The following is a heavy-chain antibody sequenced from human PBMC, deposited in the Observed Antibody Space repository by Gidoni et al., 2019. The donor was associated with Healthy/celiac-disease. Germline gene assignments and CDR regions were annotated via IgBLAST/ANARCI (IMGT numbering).Heavy chain of an antibody. V-gene: IGHV3-21*01. CDR1: GVTFSSYS. D-gene: IGHD3-10*01. Sequence: EVQLVESGGGLVKPGGSLRLSCAASGVTFSSYSLNWVPQAPGKGLEWVSSISSSSSYIYYADSVKGRFTISRDNAKNSLYLQMNSLRAEDTAVYYCARGWFGESNDAFDIWGQGTMVTVSS. CDR3: ARGWFGESNDAFDI. J-gene: IGHJ3*02. CDR2: ISSSSSYI.